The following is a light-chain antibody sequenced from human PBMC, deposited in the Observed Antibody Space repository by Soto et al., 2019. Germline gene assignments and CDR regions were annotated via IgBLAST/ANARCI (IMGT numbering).Light chain of an antibody. Sequence: DIQMTQSPSTLSASVGDRVTITCRASQSISSWLAWYQRKPGKAPKLLIYKASSLESGVPSRFSGSGSGTEFTLTISSLQPDDFATYYCQQYNSAPWTFGQGTKVYIK. J-gene: IGKJ1*01. CDR3: QQYNSAPWT. CDR1: QSISSW. V-gene: IGKV1-5*03. CDR2: KAS.